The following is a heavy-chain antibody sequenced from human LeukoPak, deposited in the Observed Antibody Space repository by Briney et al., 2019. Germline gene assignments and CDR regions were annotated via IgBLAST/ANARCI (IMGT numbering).Heavy chain of an antibody. CDR3: AKSVSAVARAEYFQH. V-gene: IGHV1-8*03. CDR2: MSPNSGNT. J-gene: IGHJ1*01. D-gene: IGHD6-19*01. CDR1: GYTFTSYD. Sequence: ASVKVSCKASGYTFTSYDINWVRQATGQGLEWMGWMSPNSGNTGYAQKFQGRVTITRNTSISTAYMELSSLRSEDTAVYYCAKSVSAVARAEYFQHWARAPWSPSPQ.